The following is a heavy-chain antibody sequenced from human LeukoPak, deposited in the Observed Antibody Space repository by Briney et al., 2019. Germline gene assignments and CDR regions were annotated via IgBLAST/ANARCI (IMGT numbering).Heavy chain of an antibody. D-gene: IGHD5-12*01. J-gene: IGHJ5*01. Sequence: SETLSLTCTVSGGSISSYYWSWIRQPPGKGLEWIGYIYYSGSTNYNPSLKSRVTISVDTSKNQFSLKLSSVTAADTGLYYCARDVYSGYFNWFDSWGQGTLVTVSS. CDR3: ARDVYSGYFNWFDS. CDR1: GGSISSYY. CDR2: IYYSGST. V-gene: IGHV4-59*01.